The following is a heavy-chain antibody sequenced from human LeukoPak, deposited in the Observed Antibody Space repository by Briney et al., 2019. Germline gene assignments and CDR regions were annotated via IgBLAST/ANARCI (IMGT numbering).Heavy chain of an antibody. J-gene: IGHJ4*02. CDR1: GDSVSNSSAA. V-gene: IGHV6-1*01. D-gene: IGHD6-13*01. CDR2: TYYRSKWSN. CDR3: ARDQIAAGGPTDY. Sequence: SQTLSLTCAISGDSVSNSSAAWNWIRQSPSRGLEWLGRTYYRSKWSNDYAVSVKSRITVNPDTSKNQFSLQLNSVTPEDTAVYFCARDQIAAGGPTDYWGQGTLVTVSS.